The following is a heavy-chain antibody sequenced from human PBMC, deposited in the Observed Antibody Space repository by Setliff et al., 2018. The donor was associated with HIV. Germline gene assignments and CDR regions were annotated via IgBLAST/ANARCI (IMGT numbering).Heavy chain of an antibody. CDR2: ISSSSSTI. CDR3: AREGYYYDSSGYYVGLFDY. CDR1: GFTFSSYS. Sequence: PGGSLRLSCAASGFTFSSYSMNWVRQAPGKGLEWVSYISSSSSTIYYADSVKGRFTISRDNAKNSLYLQMNSLRAEDTAVYYCAREGYYYDSSGYYVGLFDYWGQGTLVTVSS. V-gene: IGHV3-48*04. D-gene: IGHD3-22*01. J-gene: IGHJ4*02.